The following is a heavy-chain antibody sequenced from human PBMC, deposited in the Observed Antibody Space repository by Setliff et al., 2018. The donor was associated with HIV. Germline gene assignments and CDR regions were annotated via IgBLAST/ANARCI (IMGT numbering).Heavy chain of an antibody. CDR3: ARYTSKVDWFDS. V-gene: IGHV4-39*01. CDR1: GDSITNDDYY. D-gene: IGHD2-2*02. CDR2: IHYNGRT. J-gene: IGHJ5*01. Sequence: SETLSLTCTVSGDSITNDDYYWGWIRQPPGKGLEWIAIIHYNGRTYYDPSLKSRVTIFVDTSKTQFYLKLRSVTASDTAVYYCARYTSKVDWFDSWGQGTLVTVSS.